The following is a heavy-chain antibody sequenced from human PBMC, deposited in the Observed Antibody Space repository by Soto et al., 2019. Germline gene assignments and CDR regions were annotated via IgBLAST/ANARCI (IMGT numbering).Heavy chain of an antibody. CDR3: ATELWSAPMAV. CDR1: GFTFSSYG. J-gene: IGHJ6*02. Sequence: QVPLVESGGVVVQPGRSLRLSFAASGFTFSSYGMHWVRQAPGKGLEWVAVIYDGSNKYYAGSVKGRFTISRDNSKTRLYLLMISLRAEDTDVYYCATELWSAPMAVWGQGTTVTVSS. CDR2: IYDGSNK. V-gene: IGHV3-30*03. D-gene: IGHD3-3*01.